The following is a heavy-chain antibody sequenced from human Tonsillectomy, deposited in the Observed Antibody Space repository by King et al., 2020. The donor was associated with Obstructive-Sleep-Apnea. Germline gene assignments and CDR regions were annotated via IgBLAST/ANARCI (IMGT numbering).Heavy chain of an antibody. Sequence: QVQLVESGGGVVQPGGSLRLSCAASGFTFSTYGMHWVRQAPGKGLEWVAFIRFDGSNQYYADSVKGRFTISRDNSGNTLYLQMNSLRTEDTAVYYCAKVRDIVVVVAATNFDYWGQGTLVTVSS. V-gene: IGHV3-30*02. J-gene: IGHJ4*02. CDR3: AKVRDIVVVVAATNFDY. CDR2: IRFDGSNQ. CDR1: GFTFSTYG. D-gene: IGHD2-15*01.